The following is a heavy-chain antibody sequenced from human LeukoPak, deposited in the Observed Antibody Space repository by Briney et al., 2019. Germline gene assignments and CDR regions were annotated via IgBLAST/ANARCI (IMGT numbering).Heavy chain of an antibody. D-gene: IGHD3-10*01. CDR3: AKRASTMVRGVIITVVGGFDY. CDR2: ISGSGGSA. V-gene: IGHV3-23*01. J-gene: IGHJ4*02. Sequence: PGGSLRLSCAASGFTFSSYAMSWVRQAPGKGLEWVSAISGSGGSAYYADSVKGRFTISRDNSKNTLYLQMNSLRAEDTAVYYCAKRASTMVRGVIITVVGGFDYWGQGTLVTVSS. CDR1: GFTFSSYA.